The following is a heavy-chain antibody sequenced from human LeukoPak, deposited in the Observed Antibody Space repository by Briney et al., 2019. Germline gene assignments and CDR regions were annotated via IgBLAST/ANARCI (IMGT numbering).Heavy chain of an antibody. CDR2: IYHSGST. D-gene: IGHD4-23*01. V-gene: IGHV4-38-2*01. CDR1: GYSISSGYY. CDR3: ARHSVDAPSDY. J-gene: IGHJ4*02. Sequence: SETLSLTCAVSGYSISSGYYWGWIRQPPGKGLEWIGSIYHSGSTYYNPSLKSRVTISVDTSKNQFSLKLSSVTAADTAVYYCARHSVDAPSDYWGQGTLVTFSS.